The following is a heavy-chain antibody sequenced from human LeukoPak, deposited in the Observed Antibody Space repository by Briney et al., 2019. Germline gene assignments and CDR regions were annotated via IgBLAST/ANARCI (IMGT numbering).Heavy chain of an antibody. CDR1: GFAFKSYS. D-gene: IGHD2-21*02. J-gene: IGHJ5*01. Sequence: GGSLRLSCAGSGFAFKSYSLTWVRQAPGKGLEWVSSISSTSAYIHYADSVKGRFTISRDNVDNVVYLEMNSLGAEDTATYYCARVVVSGPTGWFESWGQGTLVTVSS. CDR3: ARVVVSGPTGWFES. V-gene: IGHV3-21*01. CDR2: ISSTSAYI.